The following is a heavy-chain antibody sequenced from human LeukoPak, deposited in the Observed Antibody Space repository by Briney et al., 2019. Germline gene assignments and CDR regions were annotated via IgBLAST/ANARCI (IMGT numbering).Heavy chain of an antibody. J-gene: IGHJ5*02. CDR3: ARDLIAARPNWYDP. CDR2: ISPNNGNT. CDR1: GYTFISYG. D-gene: IGHD6-6*01. Sequence: GASVKVSCKASGYTFISYGISWVRQAPGQGLEWMGWISPNNGNTNYAQKLQGRVTMTTDTSTSTAYMELRSLRSDDTAVYYCARDLIAARPNWYDPWGQGTLVTVSS. V-gene: IGHV1-18*01.